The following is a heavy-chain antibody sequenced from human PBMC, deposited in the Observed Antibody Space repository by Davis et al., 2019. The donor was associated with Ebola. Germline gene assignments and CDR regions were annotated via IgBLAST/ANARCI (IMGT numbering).Heavy chain of an antibody. V-gene: IGHV3-11*03. D-gene: IGHD5-12*01. CDR1: GFTFSDYY. CDR2: ISSRSYYI. Sequence: GESLKISCAASGFTFSDYYMSWIRQAPGKGLEWVSSISSRSYYIYYADSLKGRFTISRDSAKNSLYLQMNSLRAEDTAVYYCASLPLQQSGYDSPNYYYYYGMDVWGQGTTVTVSS. CDR3: ASLPLQQSGYDSPNYYYYYGMDV. J-gene: IGHJ6*02.